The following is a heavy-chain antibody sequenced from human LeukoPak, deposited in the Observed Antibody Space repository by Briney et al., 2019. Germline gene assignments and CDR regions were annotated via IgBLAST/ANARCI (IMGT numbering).Heavy chain of an antibody. D-gene: IGHD2-2*01. V-gene: IGHV4-59*01. Sequence: SETLSLTCTVPGGSISSYYWSWIRQPPGKGLEWIGYIYYSGSTNYNPSLKSRVPISVDTSKNQFSLKLSSVTAADTAVYYCARDSCSSTSCRNWFDPWGQGTLVTVSS. CDR2: IYYSGST. J-gene: IGHJ5*02. CDR1: GGSISSYY. CDR3: ARDSCSSTSCRNWFDP.